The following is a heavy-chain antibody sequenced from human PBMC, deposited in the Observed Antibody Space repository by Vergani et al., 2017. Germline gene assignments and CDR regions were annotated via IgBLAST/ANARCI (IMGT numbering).Heavy chain of an antibody. CDR1: GFTFSSHA. CDR3: AKSTRITMVRGVNELDY. Sequence: EVQLLQSEGAVVQPGGSLRLSCVASGFTFSSHAMSWVRQGHGQGLEWVSSIKNTGDSTHYADSVKGRFTISRDNSKNTLYLQMNSLRAEDTAVYYCAKSTRITMVRGVNELDYWGQGTLVTVSS. J-gene: IGHJ4*02. D-gene: IGHD3-10*01. V-gene: IGHV3-23*01. CDR2: IKNTGDST.